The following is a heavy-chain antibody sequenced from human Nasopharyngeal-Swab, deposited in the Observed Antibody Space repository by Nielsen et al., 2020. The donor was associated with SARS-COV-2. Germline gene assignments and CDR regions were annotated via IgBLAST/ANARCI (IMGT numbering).Heavy chain of an antibody. CDR2: IDPSDSYT. D-gene: IGHD2-2*02. Sequence: GESLKISCKGSGSSFTSYWISWVRQMPGKGLEWMGRIDPSDSYTNYSPSFQGHVTISADKSISTAYLQWSSLKASDTAMYYCASHCSSTSCYRANAFDIWGKGTMVTVSS. CDR3: ASHCSSTSCYRANAFDI. CDR1: GSSFTSYW. V-gene: IGHV5-10-1*01. J-gene: IGHJ3*02.